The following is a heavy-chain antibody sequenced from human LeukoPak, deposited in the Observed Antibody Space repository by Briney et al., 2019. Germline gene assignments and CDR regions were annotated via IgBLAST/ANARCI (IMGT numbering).Heavy chain of an antibody. Sequence: PSETLSLTCTVSGGSIGSGGHYWSWIRQHPGKGLEWIGYIRYSGSTYYNPSLKGRVSLSVDTSKNQFSLNLNSVTAADTAVYYCATMCGSGSCWGQGTLVTVSS. J-gene: IGHJ4*02. CDR2: IRYSGST. D-gene: IGHD3-10*01. V-gene: IGHV4-31*03. CDR3: ATMCGSGSC. CDR1: GGSIGSGGHY.